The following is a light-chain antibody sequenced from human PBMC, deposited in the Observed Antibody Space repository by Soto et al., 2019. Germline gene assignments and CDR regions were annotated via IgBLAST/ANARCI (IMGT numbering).Light chain of an antibody. V-gene: IGLV2-14*01. J-gene: IGLJ2*01. CDR1: SSDVGGYNY. CDR2: EFS. CDR3: SSYTSISTLVV. Sequence: QSALTQPASVSGSPGQSITISCTGTSSDVGGYNYVSWCQQHPGKAPKLMIYEFSNRPSGVSNRFSGSKSGNTASLTISGIQAEDEADYYGSSYTSISTLVVFGGGTKLHVL.